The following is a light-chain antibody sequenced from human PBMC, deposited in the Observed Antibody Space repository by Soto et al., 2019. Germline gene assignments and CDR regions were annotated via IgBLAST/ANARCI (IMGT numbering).Light chain of an antibody. Sequence: QPASVSGSPGQSITISCIGTSSDVGGYNYVSWYQQRPGKAPKLMIYDVSNRPSGVSNRFSGSKSGNTASLTISGLQAEDEADYYCSSYTSSRAYVFGTGTKVTVL. J-gene: IGLJ1*01. V-gene: IGLV2-14*01. CDR2: DVS. CDR3: SSYTSSRAYV. CDR1: SSDVGGYNY.